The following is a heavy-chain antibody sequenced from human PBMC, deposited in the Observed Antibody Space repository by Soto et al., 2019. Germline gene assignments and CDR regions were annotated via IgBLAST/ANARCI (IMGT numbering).Heavy chain of an antibody. D-gene: IGHD5-12*01. V-gene: IGHV4-59*08. CDR3: TRPAGNSGYSALGY. CDR2: ISYSGST. Sequence: QVQLQESGPGLVKPSETLSLTCTVSGDSISTYYWSWIRQPPGKGLEWIGHISYSGSTNYNPSLNSRATISIDTSKNQFSLKLNSVTAADTAVYYCTRPAGNSGYSALGYWGQGTLVTVSS. J-gene: IGHJ4*02. CDR1: GDSISTYY.